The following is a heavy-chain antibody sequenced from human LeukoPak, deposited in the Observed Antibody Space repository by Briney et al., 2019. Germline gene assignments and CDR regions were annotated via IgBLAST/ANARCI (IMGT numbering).Heavy chain of an antibody. CDR3: ARDAPSGGFDY. D-gene: IGHD6-19*01. Sequence: GGSLRLSCAASGFTFSSYSMNWVRQAPGKGLEWVSYISSSSRSIYYADSVKGRFTISRDNAKNSLYLQMNSLRAEDTAVYYCARDAPSGGFDYWGQGTLVTVSS. CDR1: GFTFSSYS. V-gene: IGHV3-48*01. J-gene: IGHJ4*02. CDR2: ISSSSRSI.